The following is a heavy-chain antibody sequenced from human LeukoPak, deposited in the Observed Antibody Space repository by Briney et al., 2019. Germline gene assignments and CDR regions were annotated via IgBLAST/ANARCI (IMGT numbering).Heavy chain of an antibody. V-gene: IGHV3-21*01. CDR3: VRDFLGESGAGGY. Sequence: GGSLTLSCATSTFTFSSITMNWVRQAQGRGREWVSSLSTSGNSTYHADSVTGGFTISRDNAENCLYIQMNSLRAEDTGVYYCVRDFLGESGAGGYWGQGTLVTVSS. J-gene: IGHJ4*02. CDR1: TFTFSSIT. D-gene: IGHD3-10*01. CDR2: LSTSGNST.